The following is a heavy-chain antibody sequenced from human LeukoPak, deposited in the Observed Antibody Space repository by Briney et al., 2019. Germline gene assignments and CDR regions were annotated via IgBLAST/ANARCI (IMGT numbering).Heavy chain of an antibody. Sequence: GGSLRLSCAASGFTFSSYAMHWVRQAPGKGLEWVAVISYDGSNKYYADSVKGRFTISRDNSKNTLYLQMNSLRAEDTAVYYCARDRDAYNTFDYWGQGTLVTVSS. J-gene: IGHJ4*02. CDR3: ARDRDAYNTFDY. CDR1: GFTFSSYA. D-gene: IGHD5-24*01. V-gene: IGHV3-30*14. CDR2: ISYDGSNK.